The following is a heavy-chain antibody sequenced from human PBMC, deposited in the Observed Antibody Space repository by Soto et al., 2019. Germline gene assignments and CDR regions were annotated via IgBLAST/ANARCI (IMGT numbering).Heavy chain of an antibody. CDR2: INHSGST. J-gene: IGHJ5*02. Sequence: SETLSLTCAVYGGSFSGYYWSWIRQPPGKGLEWIGEINHSGSTNYNPSLKSRVTISVDTSKNQFSLKLSSVTAADTAVYYCAREGPIVATIRWGNWFDPWGQGTLVTVSS. V-gene: IGHV4-34*01. D-gene: IGHD5-12*01. CDR1: GGSFSGYY. CDR3: AREGPIVATIRWGNWFDP.